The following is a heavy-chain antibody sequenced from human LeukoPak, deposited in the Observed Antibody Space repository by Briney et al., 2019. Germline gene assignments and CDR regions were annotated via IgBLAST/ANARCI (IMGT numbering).Heavy chain of an antibody. CDR2: INPSGGST. D-gene: IGHD3-22*01. J-gene: IGHJ4*02. Sequence: ASVKVSCKASGYTFTSYYMHWVRQAPGQGLEWMGIINPSGGSTSYAQKFQGRVTMTRDTSTSTVYMELSSLRSEDTAVYCCAREFGITMIVVGSWYYFDYWGQGTLVTVSS. CDR3: AREFGITMIVVGSWYYFDY. CDR1: GYTFTSYY. V-gene: IGHV1-46*01.